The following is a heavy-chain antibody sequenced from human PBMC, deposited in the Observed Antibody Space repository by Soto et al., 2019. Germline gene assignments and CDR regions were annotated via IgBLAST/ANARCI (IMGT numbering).Heavy chain of an antibody. CDR3: ARSLTEGYCTITGCYTRPLYGMDV. CDR2: INPNSGGT. Sequence: ASVKVSCKASGYTFSGYYIHWLRQAPGQGLEWMGWINPNSGGTNYAQKFQGRVTVTGDTPTSTAYMELSRLTSDDTAVYYCARSLTEGYCTITGCYTRPLYGMDVWGHGTTVTVSS. J-gene: IGHJ6*02. D-gene: IGHD2-2*02. V-gene: IGHV1-2*02. CDR1: GYTFSGYY.